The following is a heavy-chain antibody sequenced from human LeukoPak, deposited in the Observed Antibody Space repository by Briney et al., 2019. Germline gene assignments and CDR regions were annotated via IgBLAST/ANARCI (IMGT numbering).Heavy chain of an antibody. J-gene: IGHJ3*02. Sequence: ASVKVSCKVSGYTLTELSMHWVRQAPGQGLEWMGWINPNSGGTNYAQKFQGWVTMTRDTSISTAYMELSRLRSDDTAVYYCARDYAGSGYDFGAFDIWGQGTMVTVSS. CDR2: INPNSGGT. CDR1: GYTLTELS. D-gene: IGHD5-12*01. V-gene: IGHV1-2*04. CDR3: ARDYAGSGYDFGAFDI.